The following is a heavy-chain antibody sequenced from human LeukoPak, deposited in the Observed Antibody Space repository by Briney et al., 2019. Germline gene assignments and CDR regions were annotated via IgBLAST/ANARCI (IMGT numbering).Heavy chain of an antibody. V-gene: IGHV1-18*01. CDR1: GYTFTSYG. CDR3: ARDRSANRGCSYGWVYYYYGMDV. D-gene: IGHD5-18*01. CDR2: ISAYNGNT. J-gene: IGHJ6*02. Sequence: GASVKVSCKASGYTFTSYGISWVRQAPGQGLEWMGWISAYNGNTNYAQKLQGRVTMTTDTSTSTAYMELGSLRSDDTAVYYCARDRSANRGCSYGWVYYYYGMDVWGQGTTVTVSS.